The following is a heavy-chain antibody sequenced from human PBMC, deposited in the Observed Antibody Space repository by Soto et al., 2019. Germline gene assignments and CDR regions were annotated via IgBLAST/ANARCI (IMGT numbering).Heavy chain of an antibody. V-gene: IGHV3-30*18. Sequence: QVQLVESGGGVVQPGRSLRLSCAASGFTFSSYGMHWVRQAPGKGLEWVAVISYDGSNKYYADSVKGRFTISRDNSKNTLYLQMNSLRAEDTAVYYCAKPPQITSRLLFYFNYWGGGALVTVST. CDR2: ISYDGSNK. CDR1: GFTFSSYG. D-gene: IGHD6-25*01. J-gene: IGHJ4*02. CDR3: AKPPQITSRLLFYFNY.